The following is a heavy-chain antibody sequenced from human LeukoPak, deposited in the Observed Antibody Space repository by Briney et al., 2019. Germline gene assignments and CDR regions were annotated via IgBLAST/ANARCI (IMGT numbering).Heavy chain of an antibody. CDR1: RFTFSSYA. J-gene: IGHJ3*02. CDR2: ISGSGGST. V-gene: IGHV3-23*01. CDR3: AKVLGYCTNGVCFRAFDI. D-gene: IGHD2-8*01. Sequence: GGSLRLSCAASRFTFSSYAMSWVRQAPGKGLEWVSAISGSGGSTYYADSVKGRFAISRDNSKNTLYLQMNSLRAEDTAVYYCAKVLGYCTNGVCFRAFDIWGQGTMVTVSS.